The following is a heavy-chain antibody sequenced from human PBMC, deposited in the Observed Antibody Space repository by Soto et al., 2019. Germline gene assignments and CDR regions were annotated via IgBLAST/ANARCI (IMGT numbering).Heavy chain of an antibody. V-gene: IGHV4-30-4*01. J-gene: IGHJ5*02. CDR3: ARVPSP. CDR2: ISYSGST. Sequence: SETLSLTCTVSGGSISSGNYYWSWIRQPPGKGLEWIGFISYSGSTYYSTSLKSRVTISVDTSKSQFSLNLSFVTAADTSVYYCARVPSPWGQGALVTVSS. CDR1: GGSISSGNYY.